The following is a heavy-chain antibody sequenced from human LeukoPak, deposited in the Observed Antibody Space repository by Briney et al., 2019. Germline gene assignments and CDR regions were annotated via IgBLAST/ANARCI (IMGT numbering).Heavy chain of an antibody. CDR1: GCTFSSYG. D-gene: IGHD3-3*01. V-gene: IGHV3-33*01. CDR3: ARDPYDFWSGYSDDAFDI. Sequence: GGSLRLSCAASGCTFSSYGMHWVRQAPGKGLEWVAVIWYDGSNKYYADSVKGRFTISRDNSKNTLYLQMNSLRAEDTAVYYCARDPYDFWSGYSDDAFDIWGQGTMVTVSS. J-gene: IGHJ3*02. CDR2: IWYDGSNK.